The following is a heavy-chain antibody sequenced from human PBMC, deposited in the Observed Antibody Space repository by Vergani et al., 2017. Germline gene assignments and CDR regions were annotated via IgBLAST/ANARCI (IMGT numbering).Heavy chain of an antibody. J-gene: IGHJ6*02. D-gene: IGHD2-15*01. CDR1: GFTFSSYE. CDR3: ARVGRLYCSGGSCYGGDYYYYGMDV. V-gene: IGHV3-48*03. CDR2: ISSSGSTI. Sequence: EVQLVESGGGLVQPGGSLRLSCAASGFTFSSYEMNWVRQAPGKGLEWVSYISSSGSTIYYADSVKGRFTISRDNSKNTLYLQMNSLRAEDTAVYYCARVGRLYCSGGSCYGGDYYYYGMDVWGQGTTVTVSS.